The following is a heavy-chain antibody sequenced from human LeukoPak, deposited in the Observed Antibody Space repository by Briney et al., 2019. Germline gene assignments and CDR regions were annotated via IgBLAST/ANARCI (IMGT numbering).Heavy chain of an antibody. J-gene: IGHJ3*02. CDR1: GFTFSSYG. CDR2: IKEDGSEK. D-gene: IGHD1-20*01. V-gene: IGHV3-7*01. Sequence: GGSLRLSCAASGFTFSSYGMHWVRQAPGKGLEWVANIKEDGSEKYYVDSVKGRFTISRDNAKNSLYLQMNSLRAEDTAVYYCARDEYNWNVDAFDIWGQGTVVTVSS. CDR3: ARDEYNWNVDAFDI.